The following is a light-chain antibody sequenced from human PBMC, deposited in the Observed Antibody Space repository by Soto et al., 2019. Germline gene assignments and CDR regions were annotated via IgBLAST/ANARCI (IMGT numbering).Light chain of an antibody. V-gene: IGKV1-39*01. J-gene: IGKJ1*01. CDR1: QSISSY. CDR2: AAS. CDR3: QQSYSRVT. Sequence: DIQMTQSTSSLSASVGDGVTITCRASQSISSYVSWYQQKPGKAPKLLIYAASRLQSGVPSRFSGSRSGTDFTLTISSLQPEDFATYYCQQSYSRVTFGQGTKVDIK.